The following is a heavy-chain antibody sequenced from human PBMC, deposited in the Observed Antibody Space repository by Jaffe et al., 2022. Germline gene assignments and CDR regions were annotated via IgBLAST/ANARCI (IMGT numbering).Heavy chain of an antibody. CDR2: INHSGST. CDR1: GGSFSGYY. V-gene: IGHV4-34*01. Sequence: QVQLQQWGAGLLKPSETLSLTCAVYGGSFSGYYWSWIRQPPGKGLEWIGEINHSGSTNYNPSLKSRVTISVDTSKNQFSLKLSSVTAADTAVYYCARVRRYYGSGSYFSPNYFDYWGQGTLVTVSS. D-gene: IGHD3-10*01. CDR3: ARVRRYYGSGSYFSPNYFDY. J-gene: IGHJ4*02.